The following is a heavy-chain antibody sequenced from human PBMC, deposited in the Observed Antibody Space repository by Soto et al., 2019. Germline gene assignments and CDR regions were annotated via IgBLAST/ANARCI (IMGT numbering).Heavy chain of an antibody. J-gene: IGHJ4*02. CDR3: ASSPYSSSWYYFDY. CDR2: IYYSGST. V-gene: IGHV4-31*03. D-gene: IGHD6-13*01. Sequence: SETLSLTCTVSGGSISSGGYYWSWIRQHPGKGLEWIGYIYYSGSTYYDPSLKSRVTISVDTSKNQFSLKLSSVTAADTAVYYCASSPYSSSWYYFDYWGQGTLVTVSS. CDR1: GGSISSGGYY.